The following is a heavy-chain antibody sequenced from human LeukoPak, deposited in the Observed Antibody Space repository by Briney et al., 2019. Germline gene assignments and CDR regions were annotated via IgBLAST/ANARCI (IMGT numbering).Heavy chain of an antibody. D-gene: IGHD1-26*01. CDR2: ISGTGGSI. Sequence: GGSLRLSCAASGFTFSTYAMTWVRQAPGKGLEWVSLISGTGGSIYYADSVKGRFTISRDNSKNTLYLQMNSLRAEDTAVYYCAKDYEPLVGVHRWGDWFDSWGQGTLVTVSS. CDR3: AKDYEPLVGVHRWGDWFDS. V-gene: IGHV3-23*01. CDR1: GFTFSTYA. J-gene: IGHJ5*01.